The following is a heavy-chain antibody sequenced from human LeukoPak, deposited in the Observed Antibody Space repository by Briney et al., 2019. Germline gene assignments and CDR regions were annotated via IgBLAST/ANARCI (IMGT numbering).Heavy chain of an antibody. D-gene: IGHD6-6*01. V-gene: IGHV4-39*07. CDR2: IYYSGST. CDR3: ARGWGYSSSSANFDY. CDR1: GGSISSSSYY. J-gene: IGHJ4*02. Sequence: SETLSLTCTVSGGSISSSSYYWGWIRQPPGKGLEWIGSIYYSGSTYYNPSLKSRVTISVDTSKNQFSLKLSSVTAADTAVYYCARGWGYSSSSANFDYWGQGTLVTASS.